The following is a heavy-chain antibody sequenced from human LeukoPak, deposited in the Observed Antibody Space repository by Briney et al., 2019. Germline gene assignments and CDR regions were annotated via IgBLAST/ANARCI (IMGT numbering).Heavy chain of an antibody. V-gene: IGHV4-61*02. CDR2: IYTSGST. J-gene: IGHJ6*03. CDR1: GGSISSGSYY. CDR3: ARDLLRNYYYYMDV. D-gene: IGHD3-3*01. Sequence: SETLSLTCTVSGGSISSGSYYWSWIRQPAGKGLEWIGRIYTSGSTNYNPSLKSRVTISVDTSKNQFSLKLSSVTAADTAVYYCARDLLRNYYYYMDVWGKGTTVTVSS.